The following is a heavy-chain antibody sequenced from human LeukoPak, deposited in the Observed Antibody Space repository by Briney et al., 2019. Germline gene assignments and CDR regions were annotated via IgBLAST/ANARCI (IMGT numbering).Heavy chain of an antibody. CDR3: AKGAAAGKVDWFDP. D-gene: IGHD6-13*01. V-gene: IGHV3-23*01. CDR2: LTGYGGA. CDR1: GLSFTNYA. Sequence: GGPLRLSCEAAGLSFTNYAMMWARQAPGKGLQWISTLTGYGGAYYADSGEGRFIISRDISKNTMFLQMYSLRAEDTAVYYCAKGAAAGKVDWFDPWGQGTLVTVSS. J-gene: IGHJ5*02.